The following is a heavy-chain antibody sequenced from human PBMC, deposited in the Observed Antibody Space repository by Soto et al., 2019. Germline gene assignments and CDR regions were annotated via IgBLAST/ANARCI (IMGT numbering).Heavy chain of an antibody. CDR2: IYYSGST. CDR3: VGGYCTNGMRDYGGESLSPHS. V-gene: IGHV4-59*01. J-gene: IGHJ5*01. Sequence: QPPGKGLEWIGYIYYSGSTNYNPSLKSRVTISVDTSKNQFSLKLSSVTAADTAVYYCVGGYCTNGMRDYGGESLSPHSWG. D-gene: IGHD2-8*01.